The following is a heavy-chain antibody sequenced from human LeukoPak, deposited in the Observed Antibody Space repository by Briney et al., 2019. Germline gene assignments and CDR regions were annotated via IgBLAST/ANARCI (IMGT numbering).Heavy chain of an antibody. J-gene: IGHJ4*02. V-gene: IGHV3-9*01. CDR2: ISWNSGSI. CDR1: GFTFDDYA. D-gene: IGHD6-19*01. CDR3: AKTPGGLILRHPDY. Sequence: GGSLRLSCAASGFTFDDYAMHWVRQAPGKGLEWVSGISWNSGSIGYADSVKGPFTISRDNAKNSLYLQMNSLRAEDTALYYCAKTPGGLILRHPDYWGQGTLVTVSS.